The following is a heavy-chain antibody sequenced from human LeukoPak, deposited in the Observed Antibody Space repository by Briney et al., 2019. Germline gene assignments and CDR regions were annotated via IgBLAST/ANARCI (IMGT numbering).Heavy chain of an antibody. J-gene: IGHJ4*02. CDR1: GYTFTSYG. CDR3: ARDRASHFLYSGSYYYNY. V-gene: IGHV1-18*01. CDR2: ISAYNGNT. D-gene: IGHD1-26*01. Sequence: ASVKVSCKASGYTFTSYGISWVRQAPGQGLEWMGWISAYNGNTNYAQKLQGRVTMTTDTSTSTAYMELRSLRSDDTAVYYCARDRASHFLYSGSYYYNYWGQGTLVTVSS.